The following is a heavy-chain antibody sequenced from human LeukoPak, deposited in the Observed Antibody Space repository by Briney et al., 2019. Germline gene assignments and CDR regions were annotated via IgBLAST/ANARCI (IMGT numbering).Heavy chain of an antibody. V-gene: IGHV4-59*12. CDR2: IYYSGST. CDR1: GGSISSYY. Sequence: SETLSLTCTVSGGSISSYYWSWIRQPPGKGLEWIGYIYYSGSTNYNPSLKSRVTISVDTSKNQFSLKLSSVTAADTAVYYCARVKGYYGSGSYSLDYWGQGTLVTVSS. D-gene: IGHD3-10*01. CDR3: ARVKGYYGSGSYSLDY. J-gene: IGHJ4*02.